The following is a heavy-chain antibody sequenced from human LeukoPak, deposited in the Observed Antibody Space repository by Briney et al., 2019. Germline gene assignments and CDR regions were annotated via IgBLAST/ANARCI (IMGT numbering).Heavy chain of an antibody. J-gene: IGHJ3*02. CDR2: MNPNSGNT. CDR3: ARGNPLGLEWFEDAFDI. Sequence: GASVKVSCKASGYTFTGYDINWVRQATGQGLEWMGWMNPNSGNTGYAQKFQGRVTMTRNTSISTAYMELSSLRSEDTAVYYCARGNPLGLEWFEDAFDIWGQGTMVTVSS. D-gene: IGHD3-3*01. V-gene: IGHV1-8*01. CDR1: GYTFTGYD.